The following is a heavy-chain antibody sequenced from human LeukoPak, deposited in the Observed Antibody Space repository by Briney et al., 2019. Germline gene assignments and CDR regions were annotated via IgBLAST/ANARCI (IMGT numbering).Heavy chain of an antibody. V-gene: IGHV4-59*08. D-gene: IGHD3-10*01. Sequence: SETLSLTCTVSGGSISSYYWSWIRQPPGKGLEWIGYIYFSGSTNYNPSLKSRVTISVDTSKNQFSLKLSSVTAADTAVYYCARVGGSGSYYKYYFDYWGQGTLVTVSS. CDR2: IYFSGST. J-gene: IGHJ4*02. CDR3: ARVGGSGSYYKYYFDY. CDR1: GGSISSYY.